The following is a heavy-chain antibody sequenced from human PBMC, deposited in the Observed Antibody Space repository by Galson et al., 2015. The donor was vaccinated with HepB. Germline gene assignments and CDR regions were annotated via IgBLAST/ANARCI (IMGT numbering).Heavy chain of an antibody. Sequence: SLRLSCAASGFTFSSYGMHWVRQAPGKGLEWVAVIWYDGSNKYYADSVKGRFTISRDNSKNTLYLQMNSLRAEDTAVYYCARDGGRMILEWLSPGEHYYGMDVWGQGTTVTVSS. CDR1: GFTFSSYG. D-gene: IGHD3-3*01. J-gene: IGHJ6*02. CDR2: IWYDGSNK. V-gene: IGHV3-33*01. CDR3: ARDGGRMILEWLSPGEHYYGMDV.